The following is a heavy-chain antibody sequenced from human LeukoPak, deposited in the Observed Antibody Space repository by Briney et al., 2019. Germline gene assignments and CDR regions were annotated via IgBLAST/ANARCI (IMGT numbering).Heavy chain of an antibody. D-gene: IGHD6-19*01. J-gene: IGHJ4*02. Sequence: SETLSLTCTVSGSSISSGYYWGWIRQPPGKGLEWIGSIFHSGSTYYNPSLKSRVTISVDTSKNQFSLKLSSVTAADTAVYYCARQGYSSGFYYFDYWGQGTLVTVSS. V-gene: IGHV4-38-2*02. CDR1: GSSISSGYY. CDR3: ARQGYSSGFYYFDY. CDR2: IFHSGST.